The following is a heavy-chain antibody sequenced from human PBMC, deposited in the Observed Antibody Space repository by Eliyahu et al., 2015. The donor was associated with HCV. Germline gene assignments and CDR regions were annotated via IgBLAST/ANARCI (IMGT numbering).Heavy chain of an antibody. V-gene: IGHV4-39*01. CDR2: IYDSGSA. D-gene: IGHD2/OR15-2a*01. Sequence: QLQLQESGPGVVEPSETLSLTCTVSGGPTSNKGYYWGWLRQPPGKGLEWIGSIYDSGSAFHNPSLKSRVTVSVDTSKKQFSLKLSSVTTADTAVYYCARRDFYATAGYYFDYWGQGSLVTVPS. CDR3: ARRDFYATAGYYFDY. CDR1: GGPTSNKGYY. J-gene: IGHJ4*02.